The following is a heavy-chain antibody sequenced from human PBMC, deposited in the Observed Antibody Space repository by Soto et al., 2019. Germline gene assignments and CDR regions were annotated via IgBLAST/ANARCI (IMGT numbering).Heavy chain of an antibody. D-gene: IGHD4-17*01. CDR3: ATGANDYGDYYGMDV. Sequence: GGSLRLSCAASGFTFSSYGMHWVRQAPGKGLEWVAVISYDGSNKYYADSVKGRFTISRDNSKNTLYLQMNSLRAEDTAVYYCATGANDYGDYYGMDVWGQGTTVTVSS. CDR1: GFTFSSYG. J-gene: IGHJ6*02. V-gene: IGHV3-30*03. CDR2: ISYDGSNK.